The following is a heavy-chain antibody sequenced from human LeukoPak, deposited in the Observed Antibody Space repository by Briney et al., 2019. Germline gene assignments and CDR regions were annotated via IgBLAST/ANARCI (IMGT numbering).Heavy chain of an antibody. CDR3: ARTYSSSTTAGLTGTTWFDY. D-gene: IGHD1-20*01. J-gene: IGHJ4*02. CDR2: ISAHNGNT. Sequence: ASVKVSCKASGYTFTNYGISWVRQAPGQGLEWMGWISAHNGNTNYAQKLQGRVTMITDTSTSTAYMELRSLRSDDTAVYYCARTYSSSTTAGLTGTTWFDYWGQGALVTVSS. CDR1: GYTFTNYG. V-gene: IGHV1-18*01.